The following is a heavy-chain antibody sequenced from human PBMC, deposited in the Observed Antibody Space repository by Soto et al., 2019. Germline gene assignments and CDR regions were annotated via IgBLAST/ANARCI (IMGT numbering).Heavy chain of an antibody. Sequence: QVQLVESGGGLVQPGGSLRLSCAASGFTFSDYYMSWIRQAPGKGLEWVSYISSSGNTIYYADSVKGRFTMSRDNAENSLSLQVNRRRAEDTAVYYCARDGKMFGYIRYDYYNFYMDVWGKGTTVTVSS. CDR3: ARDGKMFGYIRYDYYNFYMDV. V-gene: IGHV3-11*01. D-gene: IGHD3-16*01. CDR2: ISSSGNTI. J-gene: IGHJ6*03. CDR1: GFTFSDYY.